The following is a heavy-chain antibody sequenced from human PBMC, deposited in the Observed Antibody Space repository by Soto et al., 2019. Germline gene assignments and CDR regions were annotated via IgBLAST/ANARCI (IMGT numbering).Heavy chain of an antibody. CDR3: ARWWSGSRQGFDP. CDR2: IYYSGST. CDR1: GGSISSGDYY. Sequence: QVQLQESGPGLVKPSQTLSLTCTVSGGSISSGDYYWSWIRQHPGKGLEWIGYIYYSGSTYYNPSLTSRVTISVDTSKNQCSPKLSSLTAADTAVYYCARWWSGSRQGFDPWGQGTLVTVSS. D-gene: IGHD3-3*01. V-gene: IGHV4-31*03. J-gene: IGHJ5*02.